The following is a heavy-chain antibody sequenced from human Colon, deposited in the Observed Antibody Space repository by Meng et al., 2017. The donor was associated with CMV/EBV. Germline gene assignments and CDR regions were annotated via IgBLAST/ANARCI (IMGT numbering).Heavy chain of an antibody. Sequence: GGSLRLSCAASGFTVSNNNMSWVRQAPGKGLECVSVISSGGNTNYADSVKGRFTISRDNSKNTLYLQMNSLTAEDTAVYYCARDGYYGAWGQGTLVTVSS. CDR1: GFTVSNNN. CDR3: ARDGYYGA. V-gene: IGHV3-66*02. CDR2: ISSGGNT. J-gene: IGHJ5*02. D-gene: IGHD3-10*01.